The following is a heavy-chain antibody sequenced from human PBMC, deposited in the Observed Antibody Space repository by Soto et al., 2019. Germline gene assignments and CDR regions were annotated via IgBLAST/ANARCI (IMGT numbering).Heavy chain of an antibody. D-gene: IGHD6-13*01. J-gene: IGHJ6*02. V-gene: IGHV3-21*01. CDR2: ISSSSSYI. Sequence: GGSLRLSCAASGFTFSSYSMNWVRQAPGKGLEWVSSISSSSSYIYYADSVKGRFTISRDNAKNSLYLQMNSLRAEGTAVYYCARLGAAAGTPPYYYYGMDVWGQGTTVTVSS. CDR1: GFTFSSYS. CDR3: ARLGAAAGTPPYYYYGMDV.